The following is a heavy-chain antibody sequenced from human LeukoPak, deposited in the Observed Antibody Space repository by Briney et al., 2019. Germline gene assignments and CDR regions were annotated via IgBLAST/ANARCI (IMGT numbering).Heavy chain of an antibody. CDR2: IYHSGST. Sequence: PSETLSLTCAVSGYSISSGYYWGWIRPPPGKGLEWIGSIYHSGSTYYNPSLKSRVTISVDTSKNQFSLKLSSVTAADTAPYYCASSYYGSGVNWFDLWGQGTLVTVPS. J-gene: IGHJ5*02. V-gene: IGHV4-38-2*01. CDR3: ASSYYGSGVNWFDL. CDR1: GYSISSGYY. D-gene: IGHD3-10*01.